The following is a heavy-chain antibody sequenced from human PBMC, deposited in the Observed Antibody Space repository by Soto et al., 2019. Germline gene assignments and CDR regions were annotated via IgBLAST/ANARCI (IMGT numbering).Heavy chain of an antibody. CDR3: AITDYYDSSGYYPSNY. CDR2: LYSGGST. J-gene: IGHJ4*02. CDR1: GFTVSSNY. V-gene: IGHV3-66*01. D-gene: IGHD3-22*01. Sequence: PGGLLRLSCAGCGFTVSSNYMSWVRQAPGKGLEWVSVLYSGGSTYYAGSVKGRFTISRDNSKNTLYLQMNSLRAEDTAIYYCAITDYYDSSGYYPSNYWGQGTLVTVSS.